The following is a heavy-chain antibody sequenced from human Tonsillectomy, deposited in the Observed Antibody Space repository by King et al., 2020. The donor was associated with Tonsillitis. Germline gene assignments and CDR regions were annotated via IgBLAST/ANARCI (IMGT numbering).Heavy chain of an antibody. V-gene: IGHV3-33*05. CDR1: GFIFTKYG. CDR3: ARDCRDCYLGDDVLDI. CDR2: ISYDGRNE. D-gene: IGHD2-21*02. Sequence: VQLVESGGGVVQPGRSLRLSCAVSGFIFTKYGMHWVRQAPGKGLEWVAVISYDGRNEYYADSVQGRFTVSRDDSKNTLFLQMNSLRAEDTAVYYCARDCRDCYLGDDVLDIWGQGTMVTVSS. J-gene: IGHJ3*02.